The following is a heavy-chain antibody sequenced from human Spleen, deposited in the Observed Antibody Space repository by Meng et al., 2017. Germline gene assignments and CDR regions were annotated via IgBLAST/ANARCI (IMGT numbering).Heavy chain of an antibody. V-gene: IGHV4-39*01. J-gene: IGHJ5*02. D-gene: IGHD6-13*01. CDR3: VRSSSWVRTGFDP. CDR1: GASISTRGYY. CDR2: IGHSGFT. Sequence: QPQLQEAGPGLVTPSAALSLPCTSSGASISTRGYYWGWHRQPPGKGLEWIGSIGHSGFTYYTPSLKSRVTVSIDTSKSQFSLKLTSVTAADTAVYYCVRSSSWVRTGFDPWGQGTLVTVSS.